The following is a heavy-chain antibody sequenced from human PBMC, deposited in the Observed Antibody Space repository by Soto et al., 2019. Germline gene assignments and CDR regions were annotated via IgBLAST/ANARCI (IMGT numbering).Heavy chain of an antibody. V-gene: IGHV3-48*03. CDR3: ERGVYYGMDV. Sequence: GSLRLSCAASGFTFSSYEMNWVRQAPGKGLEWVSYISSSGSTIYYADSVKGRFTISRDNAKNSLYLQMNSLRAEDTAVYYCERGVYYGMDVWGQGPTVTVSS. CDR1: GFTFSSYE. CDR2: ISSSGSTI. J-gene: IGHJ6*02.